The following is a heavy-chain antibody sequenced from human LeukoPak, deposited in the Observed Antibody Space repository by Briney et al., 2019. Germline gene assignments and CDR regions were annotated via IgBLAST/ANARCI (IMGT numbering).Heavy chain of an antibody. CDR3: ARDDCSSISCYHNWFDP. CDR2: IKQDGSEK. CDR1: GFTFSSYW. D-gene: IGHD2-2*01. J-gene: IGHJ5*02. V-gene: IGHV3-7*01. Sequence: GGSRRLSCAASGFTFSSYWMSWVRQAPGKGLEWVANIKQDGSEKYYVDSVKGRFTISRDNAKNSLYLQMNSLRAEDTAVYYCARDDCSSISCYHNWFDPWGQGTLVTVSS.